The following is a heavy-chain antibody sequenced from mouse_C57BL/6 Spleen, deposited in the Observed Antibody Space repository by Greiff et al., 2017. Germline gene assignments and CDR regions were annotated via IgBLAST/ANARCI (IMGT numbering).Heavy chain of an antibody. D-gene: IGHD2-1*01. CDR3: TNYGNYVFFDY. J-gene: IGHJ2*01. CDR2: IDPETGGT. CDR1: GYTFTDYE. V-gene: IGHV1-15*01. Sequence: QVQLQQSGAELVRPGASVTLSCKASGYTFTDYEMHWVKQTPVHGLEWIGAIDPETGGTAYNQKFKGKAILTADKSSSTAYMELRSLTSEDSAVYYCTNYGNYVFFDYWGQGTTLTVSS.